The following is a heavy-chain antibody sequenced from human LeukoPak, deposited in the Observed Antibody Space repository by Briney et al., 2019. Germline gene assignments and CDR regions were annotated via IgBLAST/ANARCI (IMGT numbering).Heavy chain of an antibody. CDR1: GGSISGYY. CDR2: IYYSGST. J-gene: IGHJ4*02. D-gene: IGHD4-23*01. CDR3: ARDTAVAL. V-gene: IGHV4-59*01. Sequence: SETLSLTCTVSGGSISGYYWSWIRQPPGKGLEWIGNIYYSGSTNDNPSLKSRVTISVDTSKNQFSLKLSSVTAADTAMYYCARDTAVALWGQGTLVTVSS.